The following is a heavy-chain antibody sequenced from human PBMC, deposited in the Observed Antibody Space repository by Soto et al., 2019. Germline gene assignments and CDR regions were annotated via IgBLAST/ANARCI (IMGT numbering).Heavy chain of an antibody. CDR2: INAGNGNT. CDR1: GYTFTRYA. V-gene: IGHV1-3*01. CDR3: ARDLSSRSLDAFDI. Sequence: SVKVSCKASGYTFTRYAMHWVLQAPGQRLEWMGWINAGNGNTKDSQKFQGRVTITRDTSASTAYMELSSLRCEDAAVYYCARDLSSRSLDAFDIWGQGTTVTVSS. D-gene: IGHD6-13*01. J-gene: IGHJ3*02.